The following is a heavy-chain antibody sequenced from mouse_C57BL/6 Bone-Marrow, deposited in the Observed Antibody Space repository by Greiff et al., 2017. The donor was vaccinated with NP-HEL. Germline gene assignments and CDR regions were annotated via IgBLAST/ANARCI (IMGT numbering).Heavy chain of an antibody. CDR1: GYSITSGYY. J-gene: IGHJ1*03. Sequence: DVQLQESGPGLVKPSQSLSLTCSVTGYSITSGYYWNWIRQFPGNKLEWMGYISYDGSNNYNPSLKNRISITRDTSKNQFFLKLNSVTTEDTATYYCAFTTVVARGYFDVWGTGTTVTVSS. D-gene: IGHD1-1*01. CDR2: ISYDGSN. V-gene: IGHV3-6*01. CDR3: AFTTVVARGYFDV.